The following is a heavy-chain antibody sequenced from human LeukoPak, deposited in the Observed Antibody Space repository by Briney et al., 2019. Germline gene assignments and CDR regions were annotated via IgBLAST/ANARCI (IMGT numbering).Heavy chain of an antibody. D-gene: IGHD6-6*01. J-gene: IGHJ4*02. V-gene: IGHV4-34*01. CDR1: GGSFSGYY. Sequence: SETLSLTCAVYGGSFSGYYWSWIRQPPGKGLEWIGEINHSGSTNYNPSLKSRVTISVDTSKNQFSLKLSSVTAADTAVYYCARHGGIAARPSMPVDYWGQGTLVTVSS. CDR3: ARHGGIAARPSMPVDY. CDR2: INHSGST.